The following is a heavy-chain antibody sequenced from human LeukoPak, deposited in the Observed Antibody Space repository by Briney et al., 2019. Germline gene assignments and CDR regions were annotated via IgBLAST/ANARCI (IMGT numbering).Heavy chain of an antibody. J-gene: IGHJ3*02. Sequence: PGGSLRLSCAASGFTFSSYAMHWVRQAPGKGLEWVAVISYDGSNKYYADSVKGRFTISRDNSKNTLYLQMNSLRAEDTAVYYCARDSSISGSYSYDAFDIWGQGTMVTVSS. CDR3: ARDSSISGSYSYDAFDI. V-gene: IGHV3-30*04. CDR2: ISYDGSNK. D-gene: IGHD1-26*01. CDR1: GFTFSSYA.